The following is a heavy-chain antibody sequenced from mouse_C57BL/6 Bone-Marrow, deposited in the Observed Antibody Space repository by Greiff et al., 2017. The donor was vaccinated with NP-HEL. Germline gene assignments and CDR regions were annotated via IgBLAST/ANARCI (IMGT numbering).Heavy chain of an antibody. J-gene: IGHJ1*03. CDR2: ISSGGSYT. V-gene: IGHV5-6*01. Sequence: DVQLVESGGDLVKPGGSLKLSCAASGFTFSSYGMSWVRQTPDKRLEWVATISSGGSYTYYPDSVKGRFTISRDNAKNTLYLQMSSLKSEDTAMYYCARHGGSDWYFDVWGTGTTVTVSS. CDR3: ARHGGSDWYFDV. D-gene: IGHD1-1*02. CDR1: GFTFSSYG.